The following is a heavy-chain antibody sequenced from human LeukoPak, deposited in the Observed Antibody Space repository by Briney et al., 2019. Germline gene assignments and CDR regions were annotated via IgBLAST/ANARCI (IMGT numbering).Heavy chain of an antibody. CDR3: ARGNSSGYHYRDYFDY. CDR1: GFTFSSYE. Sequence: GGSLRLSCAASGFTFSSYEMNWVRQAPGKGLEWVSSISSSSSYIYYADSVKGRFTISRDSAENSLYLQMNSLRAEDTAVYYCARGNSSGYHYRDYFDYWGQGTLVTVSS. CDR2: ISSSSSYI. J-gene: IGHJ4*02. V-gene: IGHV3-21*04. D-gene: IGHD3-22*01.